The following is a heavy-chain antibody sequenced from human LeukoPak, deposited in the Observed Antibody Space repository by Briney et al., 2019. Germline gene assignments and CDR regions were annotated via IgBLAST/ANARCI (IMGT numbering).Heavy chain of an antibody. Sequence: GGPLRLSCAASGFTFSDSYMTWVRQAPGKGLEWLSYISGNSGDTNYADSVRGRFTISRDSAENSLYLQMNSLRVEDTAVYYCARDPRTVRIWGQGTLVTVSS. CDR1: GFTFSDSY. J-gene: IGHJ4*02. D-gene: IGHD1-1*01. CDR3: ARDPRTVRI. V-gene: IGHV3-11*06. CDR2: ISGNSGDT.